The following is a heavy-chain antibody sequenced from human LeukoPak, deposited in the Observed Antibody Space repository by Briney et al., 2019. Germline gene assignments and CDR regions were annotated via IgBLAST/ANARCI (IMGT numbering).Heavy chain of an antibody. Sequence: PGGSLRLSCAASGFTFSTYEMNWVRQAPGKGLEWVSSISSSSSTIYYADSVKGRFTISRDNAKNSLYLQMNSLRAEDTAVYYCARGGYNYYINQWGQGTLVTASS. CDR2: ISSSSSTI. V-gene: IGHV3-48*03. CDR1: GFTFSTYE. CDR3: ARGGYNYYINQ. D-gene: IGHD5-24*01. J-gene: IGHJ4*02.